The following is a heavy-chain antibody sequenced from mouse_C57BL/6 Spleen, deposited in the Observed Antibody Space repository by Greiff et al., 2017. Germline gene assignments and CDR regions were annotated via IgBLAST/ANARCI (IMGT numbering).Heavy chain of an antibody. Sequence: QVQLQQPGAELVRPGSSVKLSCKASGYTFTSYWMPWVKQRPIQGLEWIGNIDPSDSDTHYNQKFKYTATLTVDKSSSTAYMQLSSLTSEVSAVYYCAREVVYDGFFAYWGQGTLVTVSA. CDR2: IDPSDSDT. V-gene: IGHV1-52*01. J-gene: IGHJ3*01. CDR1: GYTFTSYW. CDR3: AREVVYDGFFAY. D-gene: IGHD2-3*01.